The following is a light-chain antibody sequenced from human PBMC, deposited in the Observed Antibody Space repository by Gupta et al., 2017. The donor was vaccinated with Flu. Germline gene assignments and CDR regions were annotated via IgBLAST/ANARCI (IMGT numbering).Light chain of an antibody. CDR1: RRDGGGYKN. CDR2: DVR. J-gene: IGLJ1*01. Sequence: INIACTGTRRDGGGYKNVAWYQQHPGKAPKLMMYDVRNRPSGISKRFSGSNSGNTASLTIYGLQAEDEADYYCRLYNSSSILEVFGTGTKVTVL. V-gene: IGLV2-14*03. CDR3: RLYNSSSILEV.